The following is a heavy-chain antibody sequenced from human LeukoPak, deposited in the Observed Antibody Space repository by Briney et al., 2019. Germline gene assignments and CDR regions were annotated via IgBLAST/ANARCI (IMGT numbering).Heavy chain of an antibody. Sequence: ASVKVSCKASGGTFSSYAISWVRQAPGQGLEWMGRIIPILGIANYAQKFQGRVTITADKSTSTAYMELSSLRSEDTAVYYCAVSTLWFGEPVQNYYFDYWGQGTLVTVSS. J-gene: IGHJ4*02. CDR3: AVSTLWFGEPVQNYYFDY. CDR2: IIPILGIA. CDR1: GGTFSSYA. D-gene: IGHD3-10*01. V-gene: IGHV1-69*04.